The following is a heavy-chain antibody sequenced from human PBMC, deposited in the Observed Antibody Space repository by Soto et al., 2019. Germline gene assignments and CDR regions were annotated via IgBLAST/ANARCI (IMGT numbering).Heavy chain of an antibody. CDR3: ARDDSYGTRYFDY. V-gene: IGHV3-53*01. Sequence: EVQLVESGGGLIQPGGSLRLSYAASGFTVSSNYMSWVRQAPGKGLEWVSVIYSGGSTYYADSVKGRFTISRDNSKNTLYLQMNSLRAEDTAVYYCARDDSYGTRYFDYWGQGTLVTVSS. CDR1: GFTVSSNY. J-gene: IGHJ4*02. D-gene: IGHD5-18*01. CDR2: IYSGGST.